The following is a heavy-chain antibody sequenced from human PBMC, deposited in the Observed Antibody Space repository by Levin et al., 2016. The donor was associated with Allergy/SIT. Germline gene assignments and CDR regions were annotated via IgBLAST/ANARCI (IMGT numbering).Heavy chain of an antibody. V-gene: IGHV3-23*01. Sequence: WIRQPPGKGLEWVSAISGSGGSTYYADSVKGRFTISRDNSKNTLYLQMNSLRAEDTAVYYCANDGLRYFDWLSTATDYWGQGTLVTVSS. J-gene: IGHJ4*02. D-gene: IGHD3-9*01. CDR2: ISGSGGST. CDR3: ANDGLRYFDWLSTATDY.